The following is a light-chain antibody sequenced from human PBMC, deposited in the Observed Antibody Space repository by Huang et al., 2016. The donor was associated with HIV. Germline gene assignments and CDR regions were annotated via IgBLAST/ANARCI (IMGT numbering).Light chain of an antibody. V-gene: IGKV3-15*01. J-gene: IGKJ2*01. CDR3: QQYNNWPPYT. CDR1: QSVSSD. Sequence: EVVMTQSPATLSVSPGERATLSCRASQSVSSDLAWYQQRPGQAPRLRSYGASTRAAGIPARFSGSGSGTEFTLTISSLQSEDFAVYYCQQYNNWPPYTFGQGTELEIK. CDR2: GAS.